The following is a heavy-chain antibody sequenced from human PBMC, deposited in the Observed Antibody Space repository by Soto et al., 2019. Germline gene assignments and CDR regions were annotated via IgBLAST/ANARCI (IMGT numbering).Heavy chain of an antibody. V-gene: IGHV4-30-2*01. CDR3: FSYYDSSGYYFQH. CDR2: IYHSGST. CDR1: GGSISSGGYS. D-gene: IGHD3-22*01. J-gene: IGHJ1*01. Sequence: PSETLSLTCAVSGGSISSGGYSWSWIRQPPGKGLEWIGYIYHSGSTYYNPSLKSRVTISVDRSKNQFSLKLSSVTAADTAVYYCFSYYDSSGYYFQHWGQGTLVTVSS.